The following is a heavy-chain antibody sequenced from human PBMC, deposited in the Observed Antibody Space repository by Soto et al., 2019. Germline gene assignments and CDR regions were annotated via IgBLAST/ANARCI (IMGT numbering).Heavy chain of an antibody. CDR1: GYRFTSYW. J-gene: IGHJ6*02. Sequence: GESLKISCKGSGYRFTSYWISWVRQLPGKGLEWMGRIDPSDSYTNYSPSFQGHVTISADKSISTAYLQWSSLKASDTAMYYCARNGPRGAAYYYYYGMDVWGQGTKVTVSS. V-gene: IGHV5-10-1*01. CDR3: ARNGPRGAAYYYYYGMDV. CDR2: IDPSDSYT. D-gene: IGHD3-10*01.